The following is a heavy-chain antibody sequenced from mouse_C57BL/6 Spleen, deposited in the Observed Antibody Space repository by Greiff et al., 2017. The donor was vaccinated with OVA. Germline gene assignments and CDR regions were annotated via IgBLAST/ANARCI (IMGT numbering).Heavy chain of an antibody. CDR2: IHPNSGST. Sequence: QVQLQQPGAELVKPGASVKLSCKASGYTFTSYWMHWVKQRPGQGLEWIGMIHPNSGSTNYNEKFKSKATLTVDKSSSTAYMQLSSLTSEDSAVYYCARIYYGYDNFDYWGQGTTLTVSS. D-gene: IGHD2-2*01. J-gene: IGHJ2*01. CDR3: ARIYYGYDNFDY. CDR1: GYTFTSYW. V-gene: IGHV1-64*01.